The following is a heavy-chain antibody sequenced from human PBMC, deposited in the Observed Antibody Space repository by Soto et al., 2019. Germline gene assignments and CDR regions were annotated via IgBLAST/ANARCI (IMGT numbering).Heavy chain of an antibody. CDR3: ASEIYDYVWGSPNDAFDI. J-gene: IGHJ3*02. CDR2: ISYDGSNK. V-gene: IGHV3-30-3*01. D-gene: IGHD3-16*01. CDR1: GFTFSSYA. Sequence: PGGSLRLSCAASGFTFSSYAMHWVRQAPGKGLEWVAVISYDGSNKYYADSVKGRFTISRDNSKNTLYLQMNSLRAEDTAVYCCASEIYDYVWGSPNDAFDIWGQGTMVTVSS.